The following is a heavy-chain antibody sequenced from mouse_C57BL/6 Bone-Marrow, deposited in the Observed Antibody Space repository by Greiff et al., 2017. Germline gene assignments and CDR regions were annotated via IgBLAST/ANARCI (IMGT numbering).Heavy chain of an antibody. D-gene: IGHD1-1*01. Sequence: VQLQQSGAELVRPGSSVKMSCKTSGYTFTSYGINWVKQRPGQGLEWIGYIYIGNGYTEYNEKFKGKATLPSDTSSSSAYMQLSSLTSEDFAIYFCAYKGYYYCSSHWYFDVWGTGTTVTVSS. CDR1: GYTFTSYG. V-gene: IGHV1-58*01. CDR2: IYIGNGYT. CDR3: AYKGYYYCSSHWYFDV. J-gene: IGHJ1*03.